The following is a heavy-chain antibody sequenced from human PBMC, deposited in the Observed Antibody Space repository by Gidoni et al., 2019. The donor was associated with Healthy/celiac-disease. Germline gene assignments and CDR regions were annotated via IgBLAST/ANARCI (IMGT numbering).Heavy chain of an antibody. CDR1: GGTFSSYA. CDR3: ARVRGYAVGWGRYYYFGMDV. CDR2: ISPIFCTA. D-gene: IGHD5-12*01. V-gene: IGHV1-69*01. J-gene: IGHJ6*02. Sequence: EVKKPGSSVKVSCKASGGTFSSYAISWVRQAPGQGLEWMGGISPIFCTANYAQKFQGRVTITADESTSTAYLGLSSLRSEDTAVYSCARVRGYAVGWGRYYYFGMDVWGQGTTVTVSS.